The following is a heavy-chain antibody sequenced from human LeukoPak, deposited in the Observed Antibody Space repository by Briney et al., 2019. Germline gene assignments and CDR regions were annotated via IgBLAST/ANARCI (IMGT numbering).Heavy chain of an antibody. CDR2: ISSSSTYI. D-gene: IGHD6-25*01. CDR1: GFSFYDYS. V-gene: IGHV3-21*01. Sequence: GGSLRLSCTGSGFSFYDYSMNWVRLAPGKGLEWVSCISSSSTYIYYADSVKGQFSISRDNAKKSMYLQVNSLRAEDTAVYYCSRAPYSSAPYLEYFQHWGHGTLVTVSS. J-gene: IGHJ1*01. CDR3: SRAPYSSAPYLEYFQH.